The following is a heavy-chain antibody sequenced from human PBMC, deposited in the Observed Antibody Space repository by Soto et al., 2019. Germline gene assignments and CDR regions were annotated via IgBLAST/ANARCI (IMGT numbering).Heavy chain of an antibody. CDR3: ARGAWNYFFTY. D-gene: IGHD1-7*01. Sequence: QVQLQQWGAGLLKPSETLSLTCAVYGGSFSGYYWSWIRQPPGKGLEWIGEINHSGSTNYNPSLKSRVTISVDTSKNQFSLKLSSVTAADSAVYYCARGAWNYFFTYWGQGTLVTVSS. J-gene: IGHJ4*02. V-gene: IGHV4-34*01. CDR1: GGSFSGYY. CDR2: INHSGST.